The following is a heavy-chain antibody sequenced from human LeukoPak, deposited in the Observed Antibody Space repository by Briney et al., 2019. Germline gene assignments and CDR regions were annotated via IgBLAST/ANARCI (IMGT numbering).Heavy chain of an antibody. J-gene: IGHJ4*02. D-gene: IGHD6-13*01. V-gene: IGHV4-59*01. CDR2: IYYSGST. CDR3: ARGGIAAAGGDFDY. Sequence: SETLSLTCTVSGGSISSYYWSWIRQPPRQGQEWIGYIYYSGSTNYNPSLNIRVTISVDTSKNQFSLKLSSVTAADTAVYYCARGGIAAAGGDFDYWGQGTLVTVSS. CDR1: GGSISSYY.